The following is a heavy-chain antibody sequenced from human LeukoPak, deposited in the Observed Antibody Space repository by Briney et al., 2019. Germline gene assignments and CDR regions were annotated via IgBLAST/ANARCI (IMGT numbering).Heavy chain of an antibody. Sequence: PGGSLRLSCAASGFTFNDFAMHWVRQTPGKGLEWVSGISWNSGSIGYADSVKGRFTISRDSARNSLYLQMNSLRAEDTAVYYCARSYGDYVMDVWGQGTTVTVSS. CDR1: GFTFNDFA. CDR3: ARSYGDYVMDV. D-gene: IGHD1-26*01. V-gene: IGHV3-9*01. J-gene: IGHJ6*02. CDR2: ISWNSGSI.